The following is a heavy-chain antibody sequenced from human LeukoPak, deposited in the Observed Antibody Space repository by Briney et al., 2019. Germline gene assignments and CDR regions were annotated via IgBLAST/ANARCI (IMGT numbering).Heavy chain of an antibody. J-gene: IGHJ4*02. CDR2: IYYSGST. CDR1: GGSISSSSYY. CDR3: ARAILSGYPDS. D-gene: IGHD3-3*01. Sequence: SETLSLTCTVSGGSISSSSYYWTWIRQPPGKGLEWIGYIYYSGSTNYNPSLKSRVTISLDTSKNQFSLKLSSVTAADTAVYYCARAILSGYPDSWGQGTLVIVFS. V-gene: IGHV4-61*01.